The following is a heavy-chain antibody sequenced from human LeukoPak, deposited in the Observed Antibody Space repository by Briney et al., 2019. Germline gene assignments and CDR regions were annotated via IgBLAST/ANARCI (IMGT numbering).Heavy chain of an antibody. D-gene: IGHD5-18*01. Sequence: GGSLRLSCAASGFTFDDYAMHWVRQAPGKGLEWVSGISWNSGSIGYADSAKGRFTISRDNAKNSLYLQMNSLRAEDTALYYCAKNRYNYGANGMNVWGQGTTVTVSS. J-gene: IGHJ6*02. V-gene: IGHV3-9*01. CDR2: ISWNSGSI. CDR3: AKNRYNYGANGMNV. CDR1: GFTFDDYA.